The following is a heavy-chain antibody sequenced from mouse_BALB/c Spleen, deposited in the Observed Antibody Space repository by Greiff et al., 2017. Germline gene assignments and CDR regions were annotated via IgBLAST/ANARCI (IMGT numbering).Heavy chain of an antibody. D-gene: IGHD1-2*01. CDR3: ARIITTIYYAMDY. CDR1: GYAFSSSW. V-gene: IGHV1-82*01. CDR2: IYPGDGDT. Sequence: QVQLQQSGPELVKPGASVKISCKASGYAFSSSWMNWVKQRPGQGLEWIGRIYPGDGDTNYNGKFKGKATLTADKSSSTAYMQLSSLTSVDSAVYFCARIITTIYYAMDYWGQGTSVTVSS. J-gene: IGHJ4*01.